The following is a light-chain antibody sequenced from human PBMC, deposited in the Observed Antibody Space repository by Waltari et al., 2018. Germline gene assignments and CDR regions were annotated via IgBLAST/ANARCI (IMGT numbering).Light chain of an antibody. Sequence: QSALTQPASVSGSPGQSITISCTGTSSDVCGYIFASWYQVHPGKVPKLIIYEVNRRPSGVSNRFSGSKSGNTASLTISGLQAEDEADFYCSSYASSGTLVFGSGTKVTVL. CDR1: SSDVCGYIF. J-gene: IGLJ1*01. V-gene: IGLV2-14*01. CDR3: SSYASSGTLV. CDR2: EVN.